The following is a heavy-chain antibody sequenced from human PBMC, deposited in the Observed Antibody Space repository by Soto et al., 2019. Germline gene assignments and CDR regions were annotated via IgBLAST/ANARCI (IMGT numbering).Heavy chain of an antibody. CDR3: AGHNYYGLYYYYYYGMDV. J-gene: IGHJ6*02. V-gene: IGHV4-59*08. CDR1: GGSISSYY. Sequence: SETLSLTCPVSGGSISSYYWSWIRQPPGKGLEWIGCIYYSGSTNYNPSLKSRVTISVGTSKNQFSLKLSSVTAADTAVYYCAGHNYYGLYYYYYYGMDVWGQGTTVTVSS. D-gene: IGHD3-10*01. CDR2: IYYSGST.